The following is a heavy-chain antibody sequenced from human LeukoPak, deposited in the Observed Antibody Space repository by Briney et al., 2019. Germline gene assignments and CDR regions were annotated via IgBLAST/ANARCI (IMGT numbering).Heavy chain of an antibody. CDR2: IVGGDGGT. CDR1: GFPISTNG. CDR3: ARGALYYMDV. V-gene: IGHV3-23*01. Sequence: QPGGTLRLSCAASGFPISTNGMSWVRQAPGKGLEWVSGIVGGDGGTYYADSVKGRFIISRDNSKNTLYVQMNSLRAEDTAVYYCARGALYYMDVWGKGTTVTISS. J-gene: IGHJ6*03.